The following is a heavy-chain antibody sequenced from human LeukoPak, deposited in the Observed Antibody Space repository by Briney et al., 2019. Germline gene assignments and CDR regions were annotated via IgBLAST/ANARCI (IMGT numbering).Heavy chain of an antibody. J-gene: IGHJ4*02. CDR2: ISSSSSTI. D-gene: IGHD3-9*01. Sequence: PGGSLRLSCAASGFTFSSYSMNWVRQAPGKGLEWVSYISSSSSTIYYADSVKGRFTISRDNAKNSLYLQMNSLRAEDTAVYYCARGYDILTGSPLFDYWGQGTLVTVSS. V-gene: IGHV3-48*01. CDR3: ARGYDILTGSPLFDY. CDR1: GFTFSSYS.